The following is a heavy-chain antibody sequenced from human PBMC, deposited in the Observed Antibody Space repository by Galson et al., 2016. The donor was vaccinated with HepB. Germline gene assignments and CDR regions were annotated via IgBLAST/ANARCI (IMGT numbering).Heavy chain of an antibody. CDR1: GYTFTDYF. Sequence: SVKVSCKASGYTFTDYFMHWVRQAPGQGLEWVGWIEPNSGATDYDKKYQGRVTIIRDKYLSTANTTSLALRGMRTGARAEYSLQGEGGGDRDRLRADRVTIAVATSNSTPYTTHSDLRGLGTNATPVYYCARDGRAPTNSDQCVQETLFTFSS. D-gene: IGHD6-19*01. J-gene: IGHJ4*02. CDR3: QGEGGGDRDRLRADRVTIAVATSNSTPYTTHSDLRGLGTNATPVYYCARDGRAPTNSDQ. V-gene: IGHV1-2*02. CDR2: IEPNSGAT.